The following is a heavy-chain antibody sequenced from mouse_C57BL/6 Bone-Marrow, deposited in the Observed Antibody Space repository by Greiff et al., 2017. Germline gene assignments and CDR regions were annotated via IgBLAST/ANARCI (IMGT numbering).Heavy chain of an antibody. V-gene: IGHV1-53*01. CDR2: INPSNGGT. CDR1: GYTFTSYW. Sequence: QVQLQQPGTELVKPGASVKLSCKASGYTFTSYWMHWVKQRPGQGLEWIGNINPSNGGTNYNEKFKSKATLTVDKSSSTAYMQLSSLTSEDSAVYCCARYGGFAAVVAYYAMDYWGQGTSVTVSS. J-gene: IGHJ4*01. D-gene: IGHD1-1*01. CDR3: ARYGGFAAVVAYYAMDY.